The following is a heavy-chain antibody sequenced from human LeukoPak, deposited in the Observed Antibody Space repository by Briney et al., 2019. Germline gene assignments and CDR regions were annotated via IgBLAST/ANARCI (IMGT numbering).Heavy chain of an antibody. J-gene: IGHJ5*02. CDR1: GGSISSYSYY. V-gene: IGHV4-39*07. CDR3: ARAYHSSWYLNWFDP. Sequence: SETLSLTCTVSGGSISSYSYYWGWIRQPPGKGLEWIGSIYHNGNTYYNPSLKSRVTISVDTSKNEFSLKLSSVTAADTAVYYCARAYHSSWYLNWFDPWGQGTLVTVSS. CDR2: IYHNGNT. D-gene: IGHD6-13*01.